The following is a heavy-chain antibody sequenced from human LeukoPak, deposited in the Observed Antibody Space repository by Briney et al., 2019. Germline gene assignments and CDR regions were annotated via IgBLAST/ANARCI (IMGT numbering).Heavy chain of an antibody. J-gene: IGHJ4*02. V-gene: IGHV4-61*01. Sequence: SETLSLTCTVSGGSVSSGTYYWSWLRQPPGKGLEWIGYIYYRGSTNYNPSLKSRVTFSVDTSKNQFSLKLNSVTAADTAVYYCARGGDYGDLRYFDYWGQGTLVTVSS. CDR1: GGSVSSGTYY. D-gene: IGHD4-17*01. CDR2: IYYRGST. CDR3: ARGGDYGDLRYFDY.